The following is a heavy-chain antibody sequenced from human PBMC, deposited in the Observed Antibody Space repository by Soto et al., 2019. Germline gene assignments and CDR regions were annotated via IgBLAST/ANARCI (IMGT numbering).Heavy chain of an antibody. CDR2: ISAYNGNT. CDR3: ARDGAAAGTEDYYYYGMAV. CDR1: GYTFTSYG. J-gene: IGHJ6*02. V-gene: IGHV1-18*01. D-gene: IGHD6-13*01. Sequence: ASVKVSCKASGYTFTSYGISWVRQAPGQGLEWMGWISAYNGNTNYAQKLQGRVTMTTDTSTSTAYMELRSLRSDDTAVYYCARDGAAAGTEDYYYYGMAVWGQGTTVTGSS.